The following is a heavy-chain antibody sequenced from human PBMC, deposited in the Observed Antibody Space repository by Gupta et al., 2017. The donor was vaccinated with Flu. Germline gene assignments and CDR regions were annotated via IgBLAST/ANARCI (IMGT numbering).Heavy chain of an antibody. CDR2: VSYDGDYK. V-gene: IGHV3-30*18. Sequence: MHWVRQAPGKGLEWVAAVSYDGDYKYYVDAVQGRFSISRDNSKNTLYLQMSSLRAEDSAIXYXAKCTSXYNIYSYYHGMDVWGHGTTVSVSS. D-gene: IGHD1-1*01. J-gene: IGHJ6*02. CDR3: AKCTSXYNIYSYYHGMDV.